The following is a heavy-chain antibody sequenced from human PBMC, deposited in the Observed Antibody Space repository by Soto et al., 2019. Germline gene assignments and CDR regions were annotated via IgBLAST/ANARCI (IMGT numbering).Heavy chain of an antibody. CDR1: GFTFSSYG. CDR2: ISYDGSNK. J-gene: IGHJ4*02. D-gene: IGHD5-18*01. Sequence: QVQLVESGGGVVRPGRSLRLSCAASGFTFSSYGMHWVRQAPGKGLEWVAVISYDGSNKYYADSVKGRFTISRDNSKNTLYLQMNSLRAEDTAVYYCAKSGYTAMVSPPGYWGQGTLVTVSS. V-gene: IGHV3-30*18. CDR3: AKSGYTAMVSPPGY.